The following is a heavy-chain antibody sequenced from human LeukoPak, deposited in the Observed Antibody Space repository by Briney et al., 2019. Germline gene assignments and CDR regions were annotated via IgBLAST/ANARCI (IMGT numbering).Heavy chain of an antibody. V-gene: IGHV5-51*01. Sequence: GESLKISCKGSGYSFTNYWIGWVRQMPGKGLEWMGIIYPGDSDTRYSPSFQGQVTISADKSISTAYLQWSSLKASDTAMYYCARQFYSSTSYFDYWGQGILVTVSS. D-gene: IGHD6-6*01. CDR3: ARQFYSSTSYFDY. CDR1: GYSFTNYW. CDR2: IYPGDSDT. J-gene: IGHJ4*02.